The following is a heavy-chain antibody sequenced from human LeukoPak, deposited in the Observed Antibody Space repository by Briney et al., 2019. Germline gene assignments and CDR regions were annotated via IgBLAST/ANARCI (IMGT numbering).Heavy chain of an antibody. J-gene: IGHJ5*02. V-gene: IGHV3-23*01. CDR3: AKRTYQLLSWFDP. CDR2: IRGSGGST. Sequence: GGSLRLSCAASGFTFSSYAMSWVRQPPGKGLEWVSGIRGSGGSTYYADSVKGRFTISRDNSKNTLYLQMNSLRAEDTAVYYCAKRTYQLLSWFDPWGQGTLVTVSS. CDR1: GFTFSSYA. D-gene: IGHD2-2*01.